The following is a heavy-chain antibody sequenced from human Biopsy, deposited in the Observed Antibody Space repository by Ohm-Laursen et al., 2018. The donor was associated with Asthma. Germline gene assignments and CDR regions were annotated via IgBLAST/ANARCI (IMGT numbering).Heavy chain of an antibody. D-gene: IGHD3-22*01. CDR2: IYSGGGT. CDR3: ARGDSSNWSHYYFDY. V-gene: IGHV3-53*01. CDR1: GFTVSTNG. J-gene: IGHJ4*02. Sequence: GSLRLSCAASGFTVSTNGMSWVRQPPGKGLEWVSVIYSGGGTYYADSVQGRVTISRDYSKNTLYLQMHSLRAEDTAVYCCARGDSSNWSHYYFDYWGQGTLVTVSS.